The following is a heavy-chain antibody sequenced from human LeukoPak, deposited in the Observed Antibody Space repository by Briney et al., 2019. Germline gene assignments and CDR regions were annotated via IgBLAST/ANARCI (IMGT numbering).Heavy chain of an antibody. CDR1: GFTFSSYG. CDR2: IWYDGSNK. J-gene: IGHJ4*02. V-gene: IGHV3-33*01. D-gene: IGHD6-13*01. Sequence: PGGSLRLSCAASGFTFSSYGMRWVRQAPGKGLEWVAVIWYDGSNKYYADSVKGRFTISRDNSKNTLYLQMNSLRAEDTAVYYCARDLLYSSSWYVGLDYWGQGTLVTVSS. CDR3: ARDLLYSSSWYVGLDY.